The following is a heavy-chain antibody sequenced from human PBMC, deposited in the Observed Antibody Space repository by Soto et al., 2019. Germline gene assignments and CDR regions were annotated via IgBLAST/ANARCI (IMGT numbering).Heavy chain of an antibody. CDR1: GYTFTSYG. CDR2: ISAYNGNT. Sequence: ASVKVSCKASGYTFTSYGISWVRQAPGQGLEWMGWISAYNGNTNYAQKLQGRVAMTTDTSTSTAYMELRSLRSDDTAVYYCARGWIQLWFDYYYGMDVWGQGTTVTVSS. CDR3: ARGWIQLWFDYYYGMDV. V-gene: IGHV1-18*04. D-gene: IGHD5-18*01. J-gene: IGHJ6*02.